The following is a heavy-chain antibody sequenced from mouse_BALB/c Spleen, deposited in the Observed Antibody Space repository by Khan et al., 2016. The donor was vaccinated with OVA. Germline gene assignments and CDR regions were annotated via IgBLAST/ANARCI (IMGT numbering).Heavy chain of an antibody. Sequence: QVQLKQSGAELVRPGSSVKISCKASGYAFSNYLMNWVKQGPGQGLEWIGQIYPGDGNTNYNGKFTDKATLTADNSATTAYMQLSSLTSEESAVYFCARSGYDYLAYWGQGTLVTVSA. V-gene: IGHV1-80*01. CDR1: GYAFSNYL. D-gene: IGHD2-14*01. J-gene: IGHJ3*01. CDR2: IYPGDGNT. CDR3: ARSGYDYLAY.